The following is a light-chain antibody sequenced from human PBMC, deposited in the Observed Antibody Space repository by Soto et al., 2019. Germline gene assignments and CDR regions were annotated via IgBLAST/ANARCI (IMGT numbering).Light chain of an antibody. V-gene: IGLV1-40*01. CDR1: YSNIGAGYD. J-gene: IGLJ2*01. CDR3: QSYDNNLSGSV. CDR2: GNS. Sequence: QAVVTQPPSVSGAPGQMVTISCTGSYSNIGAGYDVHWYQQLPGTAPKLLIYGNSNRPSGVPDRFSGSKSGTSASLAITGLQAEDEADYYCQSYDNNLSGSVFGGRTKVTVL.